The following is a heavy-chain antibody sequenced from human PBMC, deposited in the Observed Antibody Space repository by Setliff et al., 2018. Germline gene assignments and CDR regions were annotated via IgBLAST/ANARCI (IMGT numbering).Heavy chain of an antibody. CDR2: ISYDGSNK. CDR1: GFTFSSYA. J-gene: IGHJ6*03. V-gene: IGHV3-30*04. D-gene: IGHD3-10*01. Sequence: RLSCAASGFTFSSYAMHWVRQAPGKGLEWVAVISYDGSNKYYADSVKGRFTISRDNSKNTLYLQMNSLRAEDTAVYYCARNPPTMVRGVIYYYYYMDVWGKGTTVTVSS. CDR3: ARNPPTMVRGVIYYYYYMDV.